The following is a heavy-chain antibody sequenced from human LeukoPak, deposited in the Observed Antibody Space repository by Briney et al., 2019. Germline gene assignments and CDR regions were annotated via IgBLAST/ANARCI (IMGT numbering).Heavy chain of an antibody. CDR1: GGTFSSYA. Sequence: GASVKVSCKASGGTFSSYAISWVRQAPGQGLEWMGGIIPIFGTANYAQKFQGRVLLTADKSTSTAHMELSSLRSEDTAVYYCASEAGTTGPRGFDYWGQGTLVTVSS. J-gene: IGHJ4*02. D-gene: IGHD1-1*01. V-gene: IGHV1-69*06. CDR3: ASEAGTTGPRGFDY. CDR2: IIPIFGTA.